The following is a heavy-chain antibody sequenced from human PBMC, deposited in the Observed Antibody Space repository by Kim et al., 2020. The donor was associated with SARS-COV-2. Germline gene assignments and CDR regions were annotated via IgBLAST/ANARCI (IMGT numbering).Heavy chain of an antibody. J-gene: IGHJ6*03. Sequence: SETLSLTCAVSGGSISSGGYSWSWIRQPPGKGLEWIGYIYHSGSTYYNPSLKSRVTISVDRSKNQFSLKLSSVTAADTAVYYCARATYYDFWSGYLLVKPAPYYCYMDVWGKGTTVTVSS. CDR1: GGSISSGGYS. CDR2: IYHSGST. CDR3: ARATYYDFWSGYLLVKPAPYYCYMDV. D-gene: IGHD3-3*01. V-gene: IGHV4-30-2*01.